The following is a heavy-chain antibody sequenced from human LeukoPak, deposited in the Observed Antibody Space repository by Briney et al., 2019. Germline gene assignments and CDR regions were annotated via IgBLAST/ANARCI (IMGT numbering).Heavy chain of an antibody. Sequence: ASVKVSCKVSGYTLTELSMHWERQAPGKGLEWMGGFDPEDGETIYAQKFQGRVTMTEDTSTDTAYMELSSLRSEDTAVYYCATKIYNYYGMDVWGQGTTVTVSS. J-gene: IGHJ6*02. V-gene: IGHV1-24*01. CDR2: FDPEDGET. CDR1: GYTLTELS. CDR3: ATKIYNYYGMDV.